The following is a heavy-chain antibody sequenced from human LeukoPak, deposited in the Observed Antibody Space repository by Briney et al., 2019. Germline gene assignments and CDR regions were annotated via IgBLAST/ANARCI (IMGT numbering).Heavy chain of an antibody. V-gene: IGHV4-39*07. CDR3: ARAARGIRYFDWFSNWFDP. CDR2: IYYSGST. CDR1: GGSISSSSYY. Sequence: SETLSLTCTVSGGSISSSSYYWGWIRQPPGKGLEWIGSIYYSGSTYYNPSLKSRVTISVDTSKNQFSLKLSSVTAADTAVYYCARAARGIRYFDWFSNWFDPWGQGTLVTVSS. J-gene: IGHJ5*02. D-gene: IGHD3-9*01.